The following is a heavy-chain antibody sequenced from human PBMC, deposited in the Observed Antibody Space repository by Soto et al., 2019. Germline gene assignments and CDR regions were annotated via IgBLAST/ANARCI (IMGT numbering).Heavy chain of an antibody. Sequence: GGSLRLSCAASGFTFSSYSMNWVRHAPGKGLEWVSSISSSSSYIYYADSVKGRFTISRDNAKNSLYLQMNSLRAEDTAVYYCASGAYYYDSSAYYYYWGQGTLVTVS. D-gene: IGHD3-22*01. CDR3: ASGAYYYDSSAYYYY. CDR1: GFTFSSYS. V-gene: IGHV3-21*01. J-gene: IGHJ4*02. CDR2: ISSSSSYI.